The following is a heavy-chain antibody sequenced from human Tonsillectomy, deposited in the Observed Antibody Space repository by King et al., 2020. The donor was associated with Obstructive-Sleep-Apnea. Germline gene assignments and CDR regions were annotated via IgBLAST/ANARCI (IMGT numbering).Heavy chain of an antibody. CDR1: GFTFSSYS. CDR2: ISSSSSYI. D-gene: IGHD1-26*01. J-gene: IGHJ6*02. V-gene: IGHV3-21*01. CDR3: ASKVGAMNYYYYGMDV. Sequence: VQLVESGGGLVKPGGSLRLSCAASGFTFSSYSMNWVRQAPGKGLEWVSSISSSSSYIYYADSVKGRFTISRDNAKNSLYLQMNSLRAEDTAVYYCASKVGAMNYYYYGMDVWGRGTTVTVSS.